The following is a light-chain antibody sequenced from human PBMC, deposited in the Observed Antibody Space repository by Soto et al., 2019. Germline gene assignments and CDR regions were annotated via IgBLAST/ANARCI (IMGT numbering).Light chain of an antibody. CDR2: GAS. V-gene: IGKV3-15*01. CDR1: QSVGNN. Sequence: EIVMTQSPATLSVSPGETATLSCRASQSVGNNLAWYQQKPGQAPRLLIYGASTRATGIPARFSGSGSGTEFTLTISSLQSEDFATYYCQQANSFPITFGQGTRLEIK. J-gene: IGKJ5*01. CDR3: QQANSFPIT.